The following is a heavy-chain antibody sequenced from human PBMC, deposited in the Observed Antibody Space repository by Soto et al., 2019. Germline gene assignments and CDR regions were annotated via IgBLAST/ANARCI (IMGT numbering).Heavy chain of an antibody. J-gene: IGHJ4*02. CDR2: ITGGGGST. V-gene: IGHV3-23*01. Sequence: GGSLRLSCAASGFTFSSYAMSWVRQAPGKGLEWVSTITGGGGSTYYADSVKGRFTISRDNSKNTLSLQMNSLRAEDTAVYYCAKDTFLGWSGYQYPAAFDYWGQGTLVTVSS. CDR1: GFTFSSYA. D-gene: IGHD3-3*01. CDR3: AKDTFLGWSGYQYPAAFDY.